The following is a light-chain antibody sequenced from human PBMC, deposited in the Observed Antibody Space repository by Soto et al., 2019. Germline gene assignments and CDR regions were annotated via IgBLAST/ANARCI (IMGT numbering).Light chain of an antibody. V-gene: IGLV1-44*01. CDR1: SSNIGSNV. J-gene: IGLJ1*01. CDR3: QSYDNNSDYV. Sequence: QSVLTQPPSASGTPGQRVTISCSGSSSNIGSNVVNWYQQLPGTAPKLLIYSNNQRPSGVPDRFSGSKSGTSASLAISGLQSEDETDYYCQSYDNNSDYVFGTGTKVTVL. CDR2: SNN.